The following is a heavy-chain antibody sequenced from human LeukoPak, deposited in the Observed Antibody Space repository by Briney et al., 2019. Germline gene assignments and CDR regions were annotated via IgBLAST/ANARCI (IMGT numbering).Heavy chain of an antibody. CDR1: GYSFTTYW. CDR3: ARHRPTSNDAFDI. Sequence: GESLKISCKGSGYSFTTYWIGWARQMPGKGLEWMGTIYPGDSDTRYSPSFQGQVTISADKSISTAYLQWSSLKASDTAMYYCARHRPTSNDAFDIWGQGAMVTVSS. V-gene: IGHV5-51*01. J-gene: IGHJ3*02. D-gene: IGHD1-26*01. CDR2: IYPGDSDT.